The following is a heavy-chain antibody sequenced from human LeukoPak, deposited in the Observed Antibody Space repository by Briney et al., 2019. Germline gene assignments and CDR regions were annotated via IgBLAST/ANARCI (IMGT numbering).Heavy chain of an antibody. CDR1: GFTFSSYA. CDR2: ISGSGDST. J-gene: IGHJ4*02. Sequence: GGSLRLSCAASGFTFSSYAMSWVRQAPGKGLEWVSAISGSGDSTYYGDSVKGRFTISGDNSKNTLYLQMNSLRAEDTAVYYCAKTRPLDSSSWSHGDYWGQGTLVTVSS. V-gene: IGHV3-23*01. D-gene: IGHD6-13*01. CDR3: AKTRPLDSSSWSHGDY.